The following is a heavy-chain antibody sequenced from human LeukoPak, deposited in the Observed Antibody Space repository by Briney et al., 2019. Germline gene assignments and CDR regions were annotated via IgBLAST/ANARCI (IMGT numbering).Heavy chain of an antibody. D-gene: IGHD3-10*01. Sequence: GGSLRLSCAASGFTFSSYWMHWVRQAPGKGLVWVSRINSDGSSTSYADSVKGRFTISRNNAKNTLYLQRNSLRAKDTAVYYCARERGTYYYGSGSPEAFDIWGQGTMVTVSS. CDR1: GFTFSSYW. CDR2: INSDGSST. J-gene: IGHJ3*02. V-gene: IGHV3-74*01. CDR3: ARERGTYYYGSGSPEAFDI.